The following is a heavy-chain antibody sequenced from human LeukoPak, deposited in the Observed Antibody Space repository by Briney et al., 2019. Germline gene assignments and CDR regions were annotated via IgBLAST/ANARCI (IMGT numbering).Heavy chain of an antibody. CDR1: GFTFSSYA. V-gene: IGHV3-30*04. CDR2: ISYDGSNK. D-gene: IGHD6-13*01. J-gene: IGHJ6*03. CDR3: ARVPSMTAAGLTFHYYYMDV. Sequence: GGSLRLSCAASGFTFSSYAMHWVRQAPGKGLEWVAVISYDGSNKYYADSVKGRFTISRDNSKNTLYLQMNSLRAEDTAVYYCARVPSMTAAGLTFHYYYMDVWGKGTTVTVSS.